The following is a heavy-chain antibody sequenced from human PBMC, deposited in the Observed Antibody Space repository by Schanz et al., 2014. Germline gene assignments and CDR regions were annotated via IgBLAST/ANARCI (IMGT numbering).Heavy chain of an antibody. CDR1: GFIFSAYT. V-gene: IGHV3-21*01. J-gene: IGHJ4*02. Sequence: EVQLVESGGGLVKPGESLRLSCAASGFIFSAYTMNWVRQAPGKGLECVSSISSGGRNISYSDSLKGRFTISRDNARNSLYRQLNSLRVEDSSVYFCAQTRGTFMVPIDNWGQGVRVIVSS. CDR3: AQTRGTFMVPIDN. D-gene: IGHD3-3*02. CDR2: ISSGGRNI.